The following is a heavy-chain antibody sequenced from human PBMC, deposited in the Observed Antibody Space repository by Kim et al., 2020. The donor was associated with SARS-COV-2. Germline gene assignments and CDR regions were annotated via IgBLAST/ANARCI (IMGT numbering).Heavy chain of an antibody. V-gene: IGHV4-34*01. CDR1: GGSFSGYY. CDR2: INHSGST. J-gene: IGHJ5*02. CDR3: ARGVGRRGYYDSSGYFSVWKTNWFDP. Sequence: SETLSLTCAVYGGSFSGYYWSWIRQPPGKGLEWIGEINHSGSTNYNPSLKSRVTISVDTSKNQFSLKLSSVTAADTAVYYCARGVGRRGYYDSSGYFSVWKTNWFDPWGHGTLVTVSS. D-gene: IGHD3-22*01.